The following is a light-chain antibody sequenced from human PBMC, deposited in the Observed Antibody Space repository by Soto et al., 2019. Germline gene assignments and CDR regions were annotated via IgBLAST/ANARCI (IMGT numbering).Light chain of an antibody. V-gene: IGKV1-5*03. CDR3: QQYNSYPYT. CDR1: QSINSW. Sequence: DIQMTQSPSTLSASVGHGVPITSRASQSINSWLPWNQQKPGKAPTLLIYKASSLRSGVPSRFSGSGSGTEFSLAISSLHPDDCGTYYCQQYNSYPYTFRQGTKLEIK. CDR2: KAS. J-gene: IGKJ2*01.